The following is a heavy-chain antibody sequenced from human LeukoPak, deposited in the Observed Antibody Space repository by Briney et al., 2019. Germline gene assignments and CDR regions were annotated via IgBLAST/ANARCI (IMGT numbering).Heavy chain of an antibody. CDR2: ISGSGVGT. V-gene: IGHV3-23*01. D-gene: IGHD2-15*01. CDR3: ARRDIVVVVSASDY. Sequence: SGGSLRLSCAASGFTFSNDGMSWVRQAPGKGLEWVSAISGSGVGTYYADSVKGRFTISRDNSKNTLYLQMNSLRAEDTAVYYCARRDIVVVVSASDYWGQGTLVTVSS. CDR1: GFTFSNDG. J-gene: IGHJ4*02.